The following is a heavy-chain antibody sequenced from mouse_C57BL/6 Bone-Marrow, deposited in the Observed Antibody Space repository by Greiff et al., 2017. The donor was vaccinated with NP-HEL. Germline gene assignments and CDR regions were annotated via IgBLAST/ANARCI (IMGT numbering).Heavy chain of an antibody. V-gene: IGHV3-6*01. J-gene: IGHJ4*01. CDR3: ARFYYYGSSQDAMDY. Sequence: VQLQQSGPGLVKPSQSLSLTCSVTGYSITSGYYWNWIRQFPGNKLEWMGYISYDGSNNYNPSLKNRISITRDTSKNQFFLKLNSVTTEDTATYYCARFYYYGSSQDAMDYWGQGTSVTVSS. D-gene: IGHD1-1*01. CDR2: ISYDGSN. CDR1: GYSITSGYY.